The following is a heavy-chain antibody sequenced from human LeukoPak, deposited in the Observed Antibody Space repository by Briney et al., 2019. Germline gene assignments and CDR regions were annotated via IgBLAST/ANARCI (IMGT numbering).Heavy chain of an antibody. V-gene: IGHV3-9*01. Sequence: GGSLRLSCAASGFTFDDYAMHWVRQAPGEGLEWVSGISWNSGSIGYADSVKGRFTISRDNAKNSLYLQMNSLRAEDTALYYCAKDKKRYYYDSSGYPDYWGQGTLVTVSS. CDR3: AKDKKRYYYDSSGYPDY. CDR2: ISWNSGSI. J-gene: IGHJ4*02. CDR1: GFTFDDYA. D-gene: IGHD3-22*01.